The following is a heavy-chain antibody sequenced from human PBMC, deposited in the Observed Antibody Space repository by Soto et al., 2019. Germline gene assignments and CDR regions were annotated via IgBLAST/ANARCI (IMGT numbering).Heavy chain of an antibody. V-gene: IGHV5-51*01. CDR1: GYDFSTYW. Sequence: GESLKISCKTSGYDFSTYWIAWVRQVPGEGLQYLGIIFPGDSDTRYSPSFQGQVIISVDKSISTAYLQWSHLRASDSAMYYCARGTTVTTYTDYYLAFWGQGTPVTVSS. CDR2: IFPGDSDT. J-gene: IGHJ4*02. D-gene: IGHD1-1*01. CDR3: ARGTTVTTYTDYYLAF.